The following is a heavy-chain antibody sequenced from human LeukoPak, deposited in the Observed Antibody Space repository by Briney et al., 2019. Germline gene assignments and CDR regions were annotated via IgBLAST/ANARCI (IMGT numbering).Heavy chain of an antibody. V-gene: IGHV4-34*01. Sequence: SETLSLTCAVSGGPFSGYFWSWIRQSSGKGLEWIGEIHNSGTTNYNPSLNSRVTISEDTSKNQFYLNLSSVTAADTAVYYCARRYYYKLGSYFWGQGTLVTVSS. D-gene: IGHD2/OR15-2a*01. CDR2: IHNSGTT. J-gene: IGHJ4*02. CDR3: ARRYYYKLGSYF. CDR1: GGPFSGYF.